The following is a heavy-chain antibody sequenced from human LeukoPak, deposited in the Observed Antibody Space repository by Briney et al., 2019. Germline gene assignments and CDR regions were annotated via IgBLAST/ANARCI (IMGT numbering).Heavy chain of an antibody. J-gene: IGHJ4*02. CDR2: IYSGGST. D-gene: IGHD5-12*01. V-gene: IGHV3-66*04. CDR3: ASQDIVATTGAELDY. Sequence: GGSLTLSCAASGFTVSSNYRSWVRQAPGKGLEWVSVIYSGGSTYYADSVKGRFTISRDNAKNSLYLQMNSVRADDTAVYYCASQDIVATTGAELDYWGQGTLVTVSS. CDR1: GFTVSSNY.